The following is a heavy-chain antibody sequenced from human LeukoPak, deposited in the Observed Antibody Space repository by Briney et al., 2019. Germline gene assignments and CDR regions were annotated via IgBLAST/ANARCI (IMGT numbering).Heavy chain of an antibody. CDR3: AREREVAAVAGTPYYYFGMDV. CDR1: GGSISSYY. CDR2: IYTSGSI. V-gene: IGHV4-4*07. J-gene: IGHJ6*02. D-gene: IGHD6-19*01. Sequence: SETLSLTCTVSGGSISSYYWSWIRQPAGKGLEWIGRIYTSGSINYNPSLKSRVTMSVDTSKNQFSLKVTSVTAAATAVYYCAREREVAAVAGTPYYYFGMDVWGQGTTVTVSS.